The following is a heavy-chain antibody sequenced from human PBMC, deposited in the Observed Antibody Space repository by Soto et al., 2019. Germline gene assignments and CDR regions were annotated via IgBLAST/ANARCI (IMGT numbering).Heavy chain of an antibody. J-gene: IGHJ6*02. CDR3: ARDEGYSYGRGYGMDV. V-gene: IGHV3-30*03. CDR2: MSYDGINE. D-gene: IGHD5-18*01. CDR1: GFTFSDSG. Sequence: GGSLRLSCAASGFTFSDSGMHWVRQAPGKGLEWVAVMSYDGINEYYADSVKGRFTISRDNAKNSLYLQMNSLRDEDTAVYYCARDEGYSYGRGYGMDVWGQGTTVTVSS.